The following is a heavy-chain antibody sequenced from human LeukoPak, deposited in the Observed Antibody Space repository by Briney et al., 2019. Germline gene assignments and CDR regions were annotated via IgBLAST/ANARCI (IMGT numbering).Heavy chain of an antibody. CDR3: ARDPNSESSGYYS. Sequence: GGSLRLSCAASGFTFSSYNMNWVRQAPGKGLEWVANIQEDGSEKYYVDSVKGRFTISRDNAKNSLYLQMNSLRAEDTAVYYCARDPNSESSGYYSWGQGTLVTVSS. J-gene: IGHJ4*02. D-gene: IGHD3-22*01. V-gene: IGHV3-7*01. CDR2: IQEDGSEK. CDR1: GFTFSSYN.